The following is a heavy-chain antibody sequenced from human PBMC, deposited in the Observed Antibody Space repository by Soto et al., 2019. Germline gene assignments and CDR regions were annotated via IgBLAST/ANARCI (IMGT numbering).Heavy chain of an antibody. J-gene: IGHJ1*01. CDR3: ARTYYYDSSGYEIRYFQH. D-gene: IGHD3-22*01. CDR1: GGSISSGGYY. CDR2: IYYSGST. Sequence: SETLSLTWTVSGGSISSGGYYWSWIRQHPGKGLEWIGYIYYSGSTYYNPSLKSRVTISVDTSKNQFSLKLSSVTAADTAVYYCARTYYYDSSGYEIRYFQHWGQGTLVTVSS. V-gene: IGHV4-31*02.